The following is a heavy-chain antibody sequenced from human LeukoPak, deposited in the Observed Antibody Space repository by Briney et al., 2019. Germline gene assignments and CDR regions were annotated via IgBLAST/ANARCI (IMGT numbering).Heavy chain of an antibody. CDR3: AKLYYYDSSGYPDY. V-gene: IGHV3-33*06. Sequence: GGSLRLSCAASGFTFSSYGMHWVRQAPGKGLEWVAVIWYDGSNKYYADSVKGRFTISRDNSKNTLYLQMNSLRAEDTAVYYCAKLYYYDSSGYPDYWGQGTLVTVSS. D-gene: IGHD3-22*01. CDR1: GFTFSSYG. CDR2: IWYDGSNK. J-gene: IGHJ4*02.